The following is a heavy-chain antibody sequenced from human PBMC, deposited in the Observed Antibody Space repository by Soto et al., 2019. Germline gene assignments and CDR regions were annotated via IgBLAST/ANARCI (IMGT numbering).Heavy chain of an antibody. Sequence: GGSLRLSCAASGFTFSSYSMNWVRQAPGKGLEWVSYISSSSSTIYYADSVKGRFTISRDNAKNSLYLQMNSLRDEDTAVYYCARDPVATVPYYYGMDVWGQGTTVTVSS. CDR3: ARDPVATVPYYYGMDV. V-gene: IGHV3-48*02. CDR1: GFTFSSYS. J-gene: IGHJ6*02. CDR2: ISSSSSTI. D-gene: IGHD2-2*01.